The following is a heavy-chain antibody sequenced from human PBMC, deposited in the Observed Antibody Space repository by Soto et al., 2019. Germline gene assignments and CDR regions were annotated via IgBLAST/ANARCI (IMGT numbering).Heavy chain of an antibody. V-gene: IGHV4-61*01. CDR1: GGSVSSGSYY. J-gene: IGHJ4*02. Sequence: SETLSLTCTVSGGSVSSGSYYWSWIRQPPGKGLEWIGYIYYSGSTNYNPSLKSRVTISVDTSKNQFSLKLSSVTAADTAVYYCASCVDTPMVIDYWGQGTLVTVSS. D-gene: IGHD5-18*01. CDR3: ASCVDTPMVIDY. CDR2: IYYSGST.